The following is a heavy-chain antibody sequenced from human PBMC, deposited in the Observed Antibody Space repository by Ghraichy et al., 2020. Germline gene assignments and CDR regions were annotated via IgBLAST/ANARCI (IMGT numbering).Heavy chain of an antibody. CDR3: ARARGSPGYFDY. V-gene: IGHV3-21*01. Sequence: GGSLRLSCAASGFTFSSYSMNWVRQAPGKGLEWVSCISSNSSYRYYADSVKGRFTISRDNAKNSLYLQMNSLRAEDTAVYYCARARGSPGYFDYWGQGTLVTVSS. D-gene: IGHD6-6*01. CDR2: ISSNSSYR. CDR1: GFTFSSYS. J-gene: IGHJ4*02.